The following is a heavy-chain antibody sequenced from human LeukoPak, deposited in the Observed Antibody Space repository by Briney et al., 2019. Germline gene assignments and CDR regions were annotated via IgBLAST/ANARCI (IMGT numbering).Heavy chain of an antibody. D-gene: IGHD2/OR15-2a*01. CDR2: ISTDNSYI. V-gene: IGHV3-21*01. J-gene: IGHJ4*02. CDR1: GFSLSSYS. Sequence: GGSLRLSCAASGFSLSSYSMNWVRQAPGKGLEWVSSISTDNSYIYYADSVKGRFTISRDNSKNTLYLQMNSLRAEDTAVYYCAKDFHDYGDYWGQGTLVTVSS. CDR3: AKDFHDYGDY.